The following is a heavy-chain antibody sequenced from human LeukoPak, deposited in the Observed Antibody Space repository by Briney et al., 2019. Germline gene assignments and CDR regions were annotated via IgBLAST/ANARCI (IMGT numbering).Heavy chain of an antibody. D-gene: IGHD3-22*01. J-gene: IGHJ4*02. CDR3: ARDYDSSGYLDY. Sequence: SVKVSCKASGGTFSSYAISWVRQAPGRGLEWMGGIIPIFGTANYAQKFQGRVTITADESTSTAYMELSSLRSEDTAVYYCARDYDSSGYLDYWGQGTLVTVSS. CDR2: IIPIFGTA. CDR1: GGTFSSYA. V-gene: IGHV1-69*13.